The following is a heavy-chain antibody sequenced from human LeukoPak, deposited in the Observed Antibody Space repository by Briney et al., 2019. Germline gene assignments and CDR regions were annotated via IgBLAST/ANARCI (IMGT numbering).Heavy chain of an antibody. V-gene: IGHV3-66*04. CDR1: GFIVSGNF. CDR2: IYSGGDT. CDR3: ARHRGDFDWLPYYFDY. D-gene: IGHD3-9*01. Sequence: GGSLRLSCAVSGFIVSGNFMSWVRQAPGKGLEWVSVIYSGGDTYYADSVKGRFTISRDNSKNTLYLQMNSLRADDTAVYYCARHRGDFDWLPYYFDYWGQGTLVTVSS. J-gene: IGHJ4*02.